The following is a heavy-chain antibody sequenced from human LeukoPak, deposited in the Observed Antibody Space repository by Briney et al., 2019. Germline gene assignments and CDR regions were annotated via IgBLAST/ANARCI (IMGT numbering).Heavy chain of an antibody. V-gene: IGHV1-3*01. J-gene: IGHJ4*02. Sequence: GASVKVSCKASGYSFSTYAIQWVRQAPGQGLEWMGWINAGNGNTKYSQKFQGRVTISRDTSASTVYMELSSLRSGDTAVYYCAREHDTLTDMSFDYWGQGTLVTVSS. CDR1: GYSFSTYA. CDR3: AREHDTLTDMSFDY. D-gene: IGHD3-9*01. CDR2: INAGNGNT.